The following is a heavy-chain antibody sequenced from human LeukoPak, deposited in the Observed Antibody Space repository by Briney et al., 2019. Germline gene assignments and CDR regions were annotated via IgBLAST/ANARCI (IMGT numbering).Heavy chain of an antibody. CDR2: INHSGST. CDR1: GGSFSGYY. Sequence: KTSETLSLTCAVYGGSFSGYYWSWIRQPPGKGLEWIGEINHSGSTNYNPSLKSRVTISVDTSKNQFSLKLSSVTAADTAVYYCARAPKVPAAKKPYYYYMDVWGKGTTVTVSS. V-gene: IGHV4-34*01. CDR3: ARAPKVPAAKKPYYYYMDV. D-gene: IGHD2-2*01. J-gene: IGHJ6*03.